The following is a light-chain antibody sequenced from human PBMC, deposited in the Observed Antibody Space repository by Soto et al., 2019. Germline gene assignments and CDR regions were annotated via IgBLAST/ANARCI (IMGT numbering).Light chain of an antibody. CDR1: SIDFVSYNR. CDR3: SSYAGRSMYV. Sequence: QSVLTQPPSVSGSPGQSVTISCTGTSIDFVSYNRVSWYQQYPGKAPKLLIYGVTRRPSGVPDRFSGSKSGNTAALTVSGLQAEDEAYYYCSSYAGRSMYVFGTGTKVTVL. CDR2: GVT. J-gene: IGLJ1*01. V-gene: IGLV2-8*01.